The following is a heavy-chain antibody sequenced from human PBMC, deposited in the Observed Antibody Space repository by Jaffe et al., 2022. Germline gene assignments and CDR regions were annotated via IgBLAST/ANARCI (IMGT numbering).Heavy chain of an antibody. D-gene: IGHD1-26*01. V-gene: IGHV3-30*02. Sequence: QVQLVESGGGVVQPGGSLRLSCAASGFIFSSYGMNWVRQAPGKGLEWVAFKRHEGTDEYYADSVKGRFTISRDSSKNTLHLQMNSLRLEDTGLYYCARDGKRASESTSWFDLWGQGTLVTVSS. CDR2: KRHEGTDE. CDR3: ARDGKRASESTSWFDL. J-gene: IGHJ5*02. CDR1: GFIFSSYG.